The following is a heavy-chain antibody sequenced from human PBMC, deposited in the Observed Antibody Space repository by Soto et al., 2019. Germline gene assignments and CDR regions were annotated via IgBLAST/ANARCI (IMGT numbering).Heavy chain of an antibody. CDR3: ARDLIRRARRTKLGNVPGGY. Sequence: QVQLVESGGGLVKPGGSLRLSCAASGFTFSDYYMSWIRQAPGKGLEWVSYISSSGSTIYYADSVKGRFTTSRDNAKNSLYLQMNRLRAQDTAVYYCARDLIRRARRTKLGNVPGGYWGQGTLVTVSS. V-gene: IGHV3-11*01. CDR2: ISSSGSTI. J-gene: IGHJ4*02. D-gene: IGHD3-16*01. CDR1: GFTFSDYY.